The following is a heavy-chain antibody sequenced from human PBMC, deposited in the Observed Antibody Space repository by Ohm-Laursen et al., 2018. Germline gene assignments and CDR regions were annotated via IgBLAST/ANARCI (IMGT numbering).Heavy chain of an antibody. V-gene: IGHV3-33*08. D-gene: IGHD4-17*01. CDR2: IWYDGTYK. CDR3: ARSFAVTTFYYHGMDV. Sequence: SLRLSCAASGFTFSSYAMSWVRQAPGKGLEWVAAIWYDGTYKYYEDSAMGRFTVSRDNSKNTLNLQMDSLRAEDTAVYYCARSFAVTTFYYHGMDVWGQGTTVTVAS. CDR1: GFTFSSYA. J-gene: IGHJ6*02.